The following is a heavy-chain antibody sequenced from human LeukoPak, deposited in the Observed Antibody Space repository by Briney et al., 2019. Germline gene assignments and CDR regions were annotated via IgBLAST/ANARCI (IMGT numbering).Heavy chain of an antibody. V-gene: IGHV1-18*01. CDR2: ISTYNGNT. CDR1: GYTFTSYG. Sequence: ASVKVSCKASGYTFTSYGFSWVRQAPGQGLEWMGWISTYNGNTNYAQKFQGRVTMTTEASTGTAYMELRSLRSDDTAVYYCAGSVIVGATEFDSWGLGTLVTVSS. D-gene: IGHD1-26*01. CDR3: AGSVIVGATEFDS. J-gene: IGHJ4*02.